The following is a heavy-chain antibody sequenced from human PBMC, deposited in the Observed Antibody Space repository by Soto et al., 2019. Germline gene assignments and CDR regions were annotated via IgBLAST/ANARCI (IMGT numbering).Heavy chain of an antibody. Sequence: ASQTLSLTCTVSGGSIRTIYWSWIRQPPGKGLEWIGYISSSGYTNYNASLKSRLTISIDTSKNQFSLKLTSVTAADTAVYYCASLYGARFDPWGQGTLVTVSS. V-gene: IGHV4-4*08. D-gene: IGHD4-17*01. CDR3: ASLYGARFDP. CDR2: ISSSGYT. J-gene: IGHJ5*02. CDR1: GGSIRTIY.